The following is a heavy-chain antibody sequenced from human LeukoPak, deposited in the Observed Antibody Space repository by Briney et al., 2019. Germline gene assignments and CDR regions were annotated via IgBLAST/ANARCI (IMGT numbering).Heavy chain of an antibody. D-gene: IGHD3-10*01. Sequence: GGSLRLSCAASGFTFSSFEMNWVRQAPGKGLEWVSYITSSAGTIYYAESVKGRFTISRDNAKNSLFLQMNSLRAEDTAVYYCARVGTRGVAKGYYFDYWGQGTLVTVSS. CDR1: GFTFSSFE. CDR3: ARVGTRGVAKGYYFDY. J-gene: IGHJ4*02. CDR2: ITSSAGTI. V-gene: IGHV3-48*03.